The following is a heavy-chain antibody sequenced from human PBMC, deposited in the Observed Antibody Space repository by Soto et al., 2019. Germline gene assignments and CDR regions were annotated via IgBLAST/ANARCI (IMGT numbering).Heavy chain of an antibody. CDR3: VRDGTKTLRDWFDP. CDR1: GASISGFY. J-gene: IGHJ5*02. D-gene: IGHD1-1*01. V-gene: IGHV4-4*07. CDR2: IYATGTT. Sequence: SETLSLTCTVSGASISGFYWSWIRKSAGKGLEWIGRIYATGTTDYNPSLKSRVMTSVDTSKKQLSLKLRSVTAADTAVYYCVRDGTKTLRDWFDPWGQGISVTGSS.